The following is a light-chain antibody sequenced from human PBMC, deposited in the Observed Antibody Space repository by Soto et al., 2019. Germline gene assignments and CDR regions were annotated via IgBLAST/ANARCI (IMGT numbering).Light chain of an antibody. V-gene: IGKV1-5*03. J-gene: IGKJ1*01. CDR3: QQYNSYSLTWT. Sequence: DIQMTQSPSTLSASVGDRVTITCRASQSISSWLAWYQQKPGKAPKLLIYKASSLESGVPSRSSGSGSGTEFTLTISSLQPDDFATYYCQQYNSYSLTWTFGQGTKVDIK. CDR1: QSISSW. CDR2: KAS.